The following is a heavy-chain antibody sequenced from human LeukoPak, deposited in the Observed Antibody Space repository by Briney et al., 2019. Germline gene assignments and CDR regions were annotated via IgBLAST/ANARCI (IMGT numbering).Heavy chain of an antibody. CDR3: ARGLAALDYYYYYMDV. Sequence: PGGSLRLSCAASGFTFSSYSMNWVRQAPGKGLEWVSSISSSSSYIYYADSVKGRFTISRDNAKNSLYLQMNSLRAEDTAVYYCARGLAALDYYYYYMDVWGKGTTVTVSS. J-gene: IGHJ6*03. CDR2: ISSSSSYI. CDR1: GFTFSSYS. V-gene: IGHV3-21*01. D-gene: IGHD6-6*01.